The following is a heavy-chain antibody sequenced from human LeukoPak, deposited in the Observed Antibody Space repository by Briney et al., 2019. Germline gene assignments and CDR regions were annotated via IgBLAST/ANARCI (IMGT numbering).Heavy chain of an antibody. J-gene: IGHJ4*02. D-gene: IGHD6-13*01. Sequence: ASVKVSCKASGYTFTGYYMHWVRQAPGQGLEWMGWINPNSGGTNYAQKFQGRATMTRDTSISTAYMELSRLRSDDTAVYYCARGPGTGYSSSWYPDYFDYWGQGTLVTVSS. CDR3: ARGPGTGYSSSWYPDYFDY. CDR1: GYTFTGYY. CDR2: INPNSGGT. V-gene: IGHV1-2*02.